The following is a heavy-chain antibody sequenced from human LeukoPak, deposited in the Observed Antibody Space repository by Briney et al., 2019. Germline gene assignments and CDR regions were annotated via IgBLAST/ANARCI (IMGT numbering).Heavy chain of an antibody. J-gene: IGHJ4*02. CDR1: RFAFSTYT. V-gene: IGHV3-23*01. D-gene: IGHD3-22*01. Sequence: GGSLRLSCTASRFAFSTYTMTWIRQAPGKGLEWVSGISGSGESTYYADSVKGRFTISRDNSKNTLYLQMNSLRAEDTALYYCAEDINYDSSGPFDYWGQGTLVTVSS. CDR2: ISGSGEST. CDR3: AEDINYDSSGPFDY.